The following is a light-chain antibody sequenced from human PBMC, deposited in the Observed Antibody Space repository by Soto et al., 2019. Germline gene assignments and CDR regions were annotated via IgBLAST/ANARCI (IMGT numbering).Light chain of an antibody. CDR1: SSDVGGDND. Sequence: QSALTQPPSASGSPGQSVTISCTGTSSDVGGDNDVSWYQQHPGKAPKLMIYEVSKRPSGAPDRFSGSKSGNTASLTVSGHQAEDEADYYCSSYAGSNNLVFGGGTKLTVL. CDR2: EVS. J-gene: IGLJ2*01. CDR3: SSYAGSNNLV. V-gene: IGLV2-8*01.